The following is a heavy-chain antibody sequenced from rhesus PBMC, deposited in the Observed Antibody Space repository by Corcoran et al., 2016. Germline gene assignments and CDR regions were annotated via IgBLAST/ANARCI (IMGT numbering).Heavy chain of an antibody. CDR1: GYSISSGYG. D-gene: IGHD2-15*01. V-gene: IGHV4-122*02. Sequence: QLQLQESGPGLVKPSETLSLTCAVSGYSISSGYGWSWIRQPPGNVLGWIGYISYSGSTSYNPSLKSRVTISRDTSNNQFSLKLSSVTATDTAVYYCARDEAEYCSSTYCSSGDYWGQGVLVTVSS. CDR3: ARDEAEYCSSTYCSSGDY. CDR2: ISYSGST. J-gene: IGHJ4*01.